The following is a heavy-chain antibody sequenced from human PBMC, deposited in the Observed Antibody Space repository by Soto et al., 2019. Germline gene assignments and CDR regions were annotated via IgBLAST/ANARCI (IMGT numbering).Heavy chain of an antibody. J-gene: IGHJ3*02. V-gene: IGHV1-58*01. CDR2: IVVGSGNT. D-gene: IGHD6-19*01. CDR3: AADYSIAVAGPRGFDI. Sequence: SVKVSCKASGFTFTSSAVQWVRQARGQRLEWIGWIVVGSGNTNYAQKFQERVTITRDMSTSTAYMELSSLRSEDTAVYYCAADYSIAVAGPRGFDIWGQGTMVTVSS. CDR1: GFTFTSSA.